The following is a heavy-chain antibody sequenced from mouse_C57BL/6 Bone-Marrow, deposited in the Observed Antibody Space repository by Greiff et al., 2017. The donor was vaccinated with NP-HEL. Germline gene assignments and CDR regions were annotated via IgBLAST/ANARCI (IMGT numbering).Heavy chain of an antibody. V-gene: IGHV1-61*01. CDR2: IYPSDSET. CDR3: AREGYDYDEGDFDY. Sequence: VQLQQPGAELVRPGSSVKLSCKASGYTFTSYWMDWVKQRPGQGLEWIGNIYPSDSETHYNQKFKDKATLTVDKSSSTAYMQLSSLTSEDSAVYYCAREGYDYDEGDFDYWGQGTTLTVSS. J-gene: IGHJ2*01. CDR1: GYTFTSYW. D-gene: IGHD2-4*01.